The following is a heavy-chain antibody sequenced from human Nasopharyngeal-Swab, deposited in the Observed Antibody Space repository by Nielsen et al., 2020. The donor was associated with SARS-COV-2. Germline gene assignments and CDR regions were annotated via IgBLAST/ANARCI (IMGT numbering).Heavy chain of an antibody. CDR2: INHSGST. V-gene: IGHV4-34*01. J-gene: IGHJ4*02. Sequence: RQAPGKGLEWIGEINHSGSTNYNPSLKSRVTISVDTSKNRFSLKLSSVTAADTAVYYCARYSRSSWSSRRDYWGQGTLVTVSS. CDR3: ARYSRSSWSSRRDY. D-gene: IGHD6-13*01.